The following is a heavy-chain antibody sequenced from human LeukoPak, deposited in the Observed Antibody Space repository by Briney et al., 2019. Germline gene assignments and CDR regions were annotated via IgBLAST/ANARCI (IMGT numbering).Heavy chain of an antibody. CDR1: GYTFTSYG. V-gene: IGHV1-18*01. CDR3: ARDWADSSWSGIAFDI. D-gene: IGHD6-13*01. Sequence: ASVKVSCKASGYTFTSYGISWVRQAPGQGLEWMGWISAYNGNTNYAQKLQGRVTMTIDTSTSTAYMELRSLRSDDTAVYYCARDWADSSWSGIAFDIWGQGTMVTVSS. CDR2: ISAYNGNT. J-gene: IGHJ3*02.